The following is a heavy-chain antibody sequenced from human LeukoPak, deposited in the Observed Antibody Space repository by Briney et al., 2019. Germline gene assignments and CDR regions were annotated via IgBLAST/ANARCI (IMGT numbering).Heavy chain of an antibody. J-gene: IGHJ6*03. Sequence: YSGSTNYNPSLKSRVTISVDTSKNQFSLKLSSVTAADTAVYYCARRAVVVVPAGYYYYMDVWGKGTTVTVSS. D-gene: IGHD2-2*01. CDR2: YSGST. V-gene: IGHV4-59*01. CDR3: ARRAVVVVPAGYYYYMDV.